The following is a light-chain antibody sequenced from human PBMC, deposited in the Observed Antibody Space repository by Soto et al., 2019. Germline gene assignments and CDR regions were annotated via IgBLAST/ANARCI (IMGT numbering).Light chain of an antibody. Sequence: QSALTQPASVSGSPGQSVTISCTGTSSDIGGYRYVSWYQQRQGKAPKLMIHDVTNRPSGVSDHFACSKSCNTASLTIAGLHAEDEADYSCTSYTSDSPEIFGGGAKLTVL. J-gene: IGLJ2*01. CDR3: TSYTSDSPEI. CDR1: SSDIGGYRY. V-gene: IGLV2-14*03. CDR2: DVT.